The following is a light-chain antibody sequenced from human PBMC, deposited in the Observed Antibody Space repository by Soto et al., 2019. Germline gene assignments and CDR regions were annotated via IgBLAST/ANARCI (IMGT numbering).Light chain of an antibody. J-gene: IGKJ4*01. CDR2: DAS. CDR3: QQRGSWPLT. CDR1: LSVGSY. Sequence: EIVLTQSPATLSLSPGDRATLSCRASLSVGSYLAWYQQRPGQTPRLLIYDASNRAPGIPARFSGSGSGTDSTLTISSLDPEDFAVYYCQQRGSWPLTFGGGTKVE. V-gene: IGKV3-11*01.